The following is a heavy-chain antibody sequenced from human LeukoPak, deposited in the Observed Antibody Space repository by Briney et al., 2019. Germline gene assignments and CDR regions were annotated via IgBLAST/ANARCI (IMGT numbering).Heavy chain of an antibody. CDR1: GYSISSTNW. Sequence: SDTLSLTCAVSGYSISSTNWWGWIRQPPGEGLEWIGYIYYSGSTYYNPSLKSRVTMSVDTSKNQFSLKLSSVTAVDTAVYYCARTAVDTATYFGYWGQGTLVTVSS. V-gene: IGHV4-28*01. J-gene: IGHJ4*02. CDR2: IYYSGST. CDR3: ARTAVDTATYFGY. D-gene: IGHD5-18*01.